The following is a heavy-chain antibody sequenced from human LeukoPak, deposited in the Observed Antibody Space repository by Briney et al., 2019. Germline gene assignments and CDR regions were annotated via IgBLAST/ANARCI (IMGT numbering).Heavy chain of an antibody. CDR2: XSRIGSSTI. CDR1: XFIXXNXX. D-gene: IGHD5-12*01. J-gene: IGHJ4*02. V-gene: IGHV3-48*04. CDR3: ARDNIEWLRESYFDY. Sequence: XAXXXFIXXNXXMNXVXQXPXXXXXXXXXXSRIGSSTIYYADSVKGRFTVSRDNAKNSLYLEMTSLRAEDTAMYYCARDNIEWLRESYFDYWGQGILVTVSS.